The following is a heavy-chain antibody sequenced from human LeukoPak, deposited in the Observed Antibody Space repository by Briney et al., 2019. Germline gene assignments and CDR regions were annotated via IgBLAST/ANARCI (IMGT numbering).Heavy chain of an antibody. J-gene: IGHJ3*02. CDR1: GFTFSDYY. CDR3: ASVDDSSGYYVGSLDI. CDR2: ISSSGSTI. D-gene: IGHD3-22*01. V-gene: IGHV3-11*01. Sequence: GGSLRLSCAASGFTFSDYYMSWIRQAPGKGLEWVSYISSSGSTIYYADSVKGRFTISRDNAKNSLYLQMNSLRAEDTALYYCASVDDSSGYYVGSLDIWGQGTMVTVSS.